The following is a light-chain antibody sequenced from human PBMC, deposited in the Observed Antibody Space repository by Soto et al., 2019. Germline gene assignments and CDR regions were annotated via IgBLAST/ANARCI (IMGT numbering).Light chain of an antibody. Sequence: DIQMTQSPSSLSASLGDRVTITCQASQDIRNYLNWYQQKPGKAPKLLIYDASNLETGVPSRFSGSGSGTHFSFTISSLQPEDVATYYCQKYNSAPPTFGQGTKVDIK. CDR1: QDIRNY. CDR3: QKYNSAPPT. J-gene: IGKJ1*01. V-gene: IGKV1-33*01. CDR2: DAS.